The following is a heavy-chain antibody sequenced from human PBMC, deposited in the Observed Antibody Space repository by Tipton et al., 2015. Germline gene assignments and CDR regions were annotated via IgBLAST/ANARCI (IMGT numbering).Heavy chain of an antibody. CDR1: GYSFSNYW. J-gene: IGHJ3*02. Sequence: QLVQSGAEVKKPGESLKISCKGSGYSFSNYWIGWVRQMPGKGLEWMGIIYPGDSHTRYNPSLQGQVTISADKSISTAYLHWTSLKASDPAMYYCARHVSFYYDTHGSDALDIWGQGTMVTVSS. CDR3: ARHVSFYYDTHGSDALDI. V-gene: IGHV5-51*01. CDR2: IYPGDSHT. D-gene: IGHD3-22*01.